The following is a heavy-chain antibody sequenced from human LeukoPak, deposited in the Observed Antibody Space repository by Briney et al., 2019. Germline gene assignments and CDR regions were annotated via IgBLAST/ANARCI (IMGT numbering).Heavy chain of an antibody. Sequence: SETLSLTCAVYGGSFSGYYWSWIRQPPGKGLEWIGEINHSGSTNYNPSLKSRVTISVDTSKNQFSLKLSSVTAADTAVYYCARGADKSGSYYADYYYYYMDVWGKGTTVTVSS. J-gene: IGHJ6*03. CDR2: INHSGST. CDR1: GGSFSGYY. D-gene: IGHD1-26*01. CDR3: ARGADKSGSYYADYYYYYMDV. V-gene: IGHV4-34*01.